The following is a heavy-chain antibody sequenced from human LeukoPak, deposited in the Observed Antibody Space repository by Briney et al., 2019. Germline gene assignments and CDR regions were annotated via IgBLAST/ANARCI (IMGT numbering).Heavy chain of an antibody. Sequence: GGSLRLSCAASGFTFSSYGMHWVRKAPGKGLEWVAFIRYDGSNKYYADSVKGRFTISRDNSKNTLYLQMNSLRAEDTAVYYCAKDLRKRIVVVPAAIGYWGQGTLVTVSS. CDR2: IRYDGSNK. V-gene: IGHV3-30*02. D-gene: IGHD2-2*02. CDR3: AKDLRKRIVVVPAAIGY. J-gene: IGHJ4*02. CDR1: GFTFSSYG.